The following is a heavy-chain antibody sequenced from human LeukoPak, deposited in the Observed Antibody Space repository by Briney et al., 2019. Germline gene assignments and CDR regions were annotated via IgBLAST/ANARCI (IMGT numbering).Heavy chain of an antibody. CDR1: GFTFSSYS. CDR2: ISSSSSYI. CDR3: AKDRGDVLWYGMDV. Sequence: GGSLRLSCAASGFTFSSYSMNWVRQAPGKGLGWVSSISSSSSYIYYADSVKGRFTISRDNAKNSLYLQMNSLRAEDTALYYCAKDRGDVLWYGMDVWGQGTTVTVSS. J-gene: IGHJ6*02. V-gene: IGHV3-21*04. D-gene: IGHD2-21*01.